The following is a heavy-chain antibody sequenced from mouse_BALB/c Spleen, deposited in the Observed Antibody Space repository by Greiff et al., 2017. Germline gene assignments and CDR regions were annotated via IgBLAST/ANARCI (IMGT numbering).Heavy chain of an antibody. CDR1: GYSITSGYS. CDR2: IHYSGST. Sequence: EVQLQESGPDLVKPSQSLSLSCTVTGYSITSGYSWHWLRQFPGNQLEWMGYIHYSGSTNYNPSLKRRISITRDTSKNQFFLQLNSVTTEDTATYYGARYGSSYYLDYWGQGTTRTVSS. V-gene: IGHV3-1*02. D-gene: IGHD1-1*01. CDR3: ARYGSSYYLDY. J-gene: IGHJ2*01.